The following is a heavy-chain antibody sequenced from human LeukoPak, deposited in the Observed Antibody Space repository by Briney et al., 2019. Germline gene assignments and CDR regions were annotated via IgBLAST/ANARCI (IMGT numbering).Heavy chain of an antibody. V-gene: IGHV1-2*06. CDR2: INPNSGGT. J-gene: IGHJ4*02. CDR1: GYTFTGYY. CDR3: GRPLQRGSWTQRALDY. D-gene: IGHD3-10*01. Sequence: GASVTVSCTASGYTFTGYYIHWVRQAPGQGLEWMGRINPNSGGTNYAQKFQGRVTMTRDTSISTAYMDLSSLRSDDTAVYYCGRPLQRGSWTQRALDYWGQGTLVTVSS.